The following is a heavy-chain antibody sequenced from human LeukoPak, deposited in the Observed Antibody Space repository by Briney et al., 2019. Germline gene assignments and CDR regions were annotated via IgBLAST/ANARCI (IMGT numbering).Heavy chain of an antibody. Sequence: GSLRLSCAASGFTFSSYWMSWVRQAPGKGLEWVANIKQDGSEKYYVDSVKGRFTISRDNAKNSLYLQMNSLRAEDTAVYYCARDLLVGGSGYHYWGQGTLVTVSS. CDR2: IKQDGSEK. J-gene: IGHJ4*02. V-gene: IGHV3-7*01. CDR1: GFTFSSYW. CDR3: ARDLLVGGSGYHY. D-gene: IGHD3-22*01.